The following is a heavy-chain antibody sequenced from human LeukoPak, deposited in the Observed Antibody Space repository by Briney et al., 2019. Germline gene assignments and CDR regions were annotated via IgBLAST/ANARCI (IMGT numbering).Heavy chain of an antibody. CDR2: IYYSGST. CDR1: GGSISSYY. J-gene: IGHJ4*02. D-gene: IGHD3-22*01. V-gene: IGHV4-59*12. CDR3: ARGRGMLLRSFDY. Sequence: SETLSLTCTVSGGSISSYYWSWIRQPPGKGLEWIGYIYYSGSTNYNPSLKSRVTISVDTSKNQFSLKLSSVTAADTAVYYCARGRGMLLRSFDYWGQGTLVTVSS.